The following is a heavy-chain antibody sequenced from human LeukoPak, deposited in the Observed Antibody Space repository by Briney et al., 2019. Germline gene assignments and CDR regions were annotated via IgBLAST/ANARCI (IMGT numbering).Heavy chain of an antibody. CDR3: ARGVGATGWVDY. V-gene: IGHV1-2*02. D-gene: IGHD1-26*01. CDR2: INPNSGGT. Sequence: ASVKVSCKASGYTFTGYYMHWVRQAPGQGLEWMGWINPNSGGTNYAQKFQGRVTMTRDTSISTAYMELSSLRSDDTAVYYCARGVGATGWVDYWGQGTLVTVSS. CDR1: GYTFTGYY. J-gene: IGHJ4*02.